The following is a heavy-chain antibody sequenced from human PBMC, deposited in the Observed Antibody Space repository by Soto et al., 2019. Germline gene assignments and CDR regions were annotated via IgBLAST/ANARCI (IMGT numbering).Heavy chain of an antibody. CDR3: ARDRAHLYESRVGIDY. D-gene: IGHD3-22*01. V-gene: IGHV4-30-4*01. Sequence: QVQLQESGPGLVKPSQTLSLTCTVSGGSISSGDQYWTWIRKPPGKGLEWIGYIDYSGRALYNPSLKSRLIISLDTSMNQFSLKLTSGTAAATDVYYCARDRAHLYESRVGIDYWGRGILVTVSS. J-gene: IGHJ4*02. CDR2: IDYSGRA. CDR1: GGSISSGDQY.